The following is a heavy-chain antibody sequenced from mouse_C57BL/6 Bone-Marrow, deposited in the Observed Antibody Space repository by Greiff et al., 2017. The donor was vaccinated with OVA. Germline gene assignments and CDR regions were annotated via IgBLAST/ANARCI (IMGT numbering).Heavy chain of an antibody. Sequence: DVMLVESGGGLVQPGESLKLSCESNEYEFPSHDMSWVRKTPEKRLELVAAINSDGGSTYYPDNMERRFIISRDNTKKTLYLQMSSLRSEDTALYYCARHGNYGDFYAMDYWGQGTSVTVSS. CDR3: ARHGNYGDFYAMDY. D-gene: IGHD2-1*01. CDR1: EYEFPSHD. J-gene: IGHJ4*01. CDR2: INSDGGST. V-gene: IGHV5-2*01.